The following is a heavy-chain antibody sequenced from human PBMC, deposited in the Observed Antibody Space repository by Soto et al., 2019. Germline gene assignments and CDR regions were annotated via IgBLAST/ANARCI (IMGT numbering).Heavy chain of an antibody. Sequence: LSLTFAITGDSVSSNSAGWSCVRQSPSRGLEWLGRTYYRSKWYYEYAVSVRGRITINPDTSKNQYSLQLNSVTPEDTAVYFCARGEQYSGRIFDYWGQGTLVTAPQ. V-gene: IGHV6-1*01. D-gene: IGHD1-26*01. CDR2: TYYRSKWYY. CDR1: GDSVSSNSAG. CDR3: ARGEQYSGRIFDY. J-gene: IGHJ4*01.